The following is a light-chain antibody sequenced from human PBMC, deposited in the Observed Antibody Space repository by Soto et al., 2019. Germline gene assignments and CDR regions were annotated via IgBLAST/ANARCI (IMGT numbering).Light chain of an antibody. CDR1: QPIRDW. CDR3: KQYDSYSNT. J-gene: IGKJ1*01. CDR2: DAT. Sequence: DVQLIQSPSTLSASIGDRVTITCRVSQPIRDWVAWYQQKPGKAPKLLIYDATSSDSGVPSRFSGSGSETEFTLTISSLQPGDFATYYCKQYDSYSNTFGQGTKVDIK. V-gene: IGKV1-5*01.